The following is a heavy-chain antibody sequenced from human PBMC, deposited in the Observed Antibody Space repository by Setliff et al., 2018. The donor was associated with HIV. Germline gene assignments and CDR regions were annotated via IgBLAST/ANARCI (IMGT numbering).Heavy chain of an antibody. V-gene: IGHV4-39*01. CDR3: ARRHTAFDP. D-gene: IGHD5-18*01. CDR1: GDSISSSSYY. Sequence: PSETLSLTCTVSGDSISSSSYYWGWVRQPPGKGLEWIGTMFYTGSAYYTPSLKSRVTISVDTSKNQFSQRLSSGTAADTAMYYCARRHTAFDPWGQGTLVTVSS. J-gene: IGHJ5*02. CDR2: MFYTGSA.